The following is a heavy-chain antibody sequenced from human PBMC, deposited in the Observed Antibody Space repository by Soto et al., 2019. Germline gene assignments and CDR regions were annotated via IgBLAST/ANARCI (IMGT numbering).Heavy chain of an antibody. D-gene: IGHD5-18*01. CDR2: IYYSGST. CDR3: ARSGYSYGFLYYYGMDV. CDR1: GGSISSYY. V-gene: IGHV4-59*01. Sequence: SETLSLTCTVSGGSISSYYWSWIRQPPGKGLEWIGYIYYSGSTNYNPSLKSRVTISVDASKNQFSLKLSSVTAADTAVYYCARSGYSYGFLYYYGMDVWGQGTTVT. J-gene: IGHJ6*02.